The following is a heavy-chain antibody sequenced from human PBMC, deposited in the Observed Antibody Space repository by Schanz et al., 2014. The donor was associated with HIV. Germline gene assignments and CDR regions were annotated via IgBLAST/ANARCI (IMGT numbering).Heavy chain of an antibody. J-gene: IGHJ6*02. CDR3: ARDGRSYYDYHGMDV. V-gene: IGHV3-23*01. CDR2: ISGSGGST. Sequence: EVQLLESGGGLVQPGGSLRLSCAASGFTFTSYAMSWVRQAPGKGLEWVSVISGSGGSTYYADSVKGRFTISRDNSKNTLYLQTNSPRAEDTALYYCARDGRSYYDYHGMDVWGQGTTVTVSS. D-gene: IGHD3-16*02. CDR1: GFTFTSYA.